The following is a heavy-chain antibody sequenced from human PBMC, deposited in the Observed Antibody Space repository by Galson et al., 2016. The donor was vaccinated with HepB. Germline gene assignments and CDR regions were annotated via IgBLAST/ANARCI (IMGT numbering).Heavy chain of an antibody. CDR1: GGPFRGYD. CDR2: INDRGTT. Sequence: SETLSLTCAVYGGPFRGYDWTWIRQSPGEGLEWIGDINDRGTTNYNPSLASRVTILGDTSKSQLSLKLSSVTAADTAVYYCARGLRRIPIFGVTDSKFLDYWGQGTLVTVSS. D-gene: IGHD3-3*01. J-gene: IGHJ4*02. V-gene: IGHV4-34*01. CDR3: ARGLRRIPIFGVTDSKFLDY.